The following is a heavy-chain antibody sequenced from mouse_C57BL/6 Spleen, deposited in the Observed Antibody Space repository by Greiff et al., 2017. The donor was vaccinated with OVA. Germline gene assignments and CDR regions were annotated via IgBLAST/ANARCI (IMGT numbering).Heavy chain of an antibody. CDR2: IDPSDSYT. CDR1: GYTFTSYW. Sequence: QVQLQQPGAELVMPGASVKLSCKASGYTFTSYWMHSVKQRPGQGLEWIGEIDPSDSYTNYNQKFKGKSTLTVDKSSSTAYMQLSSLTSEDSAVYYCAKLGLQYYFDYWGQGTTLTVSS. D-gene: IGHD4-1*01. V-gene: IGHV1-69*01. CDR3: AKLGLQYYFDY. J-gene: IGHJ2*01.